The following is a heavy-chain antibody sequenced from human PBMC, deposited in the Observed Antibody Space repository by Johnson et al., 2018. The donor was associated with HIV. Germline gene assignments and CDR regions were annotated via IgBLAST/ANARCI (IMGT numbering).Heavy chain of an antibody. V-gene: IGHV3-33*01. J-gene: IGHJ3*02. CDR1: GFTFSDHG. CDR3: ASPRAVAGGGAFDI. D-gene: IGHD6-19*01. CDR2: MWYDGSKR. Sequence: QVQLVESGGGVVQPGRSVRLSCAASGFTFSDHGMHWVRQAPGKGLEWVGGMWYDGSKRNYADSVKGRFTISRDTSKNTLYLQMNSLRVEDTAVYYCASPRAVAGGGAFDIWGQGTMVTVSS.